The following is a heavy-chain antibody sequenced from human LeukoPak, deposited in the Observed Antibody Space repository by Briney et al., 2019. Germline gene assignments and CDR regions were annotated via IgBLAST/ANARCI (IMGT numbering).Heavy chain of an antibody. J-gene: IGHJ5*02. CDR3: ARDYSGYDDNWFDP. V-gene: IGHV1-18*01. Sequence: ASVKVSCKASGYTFTSYGISLVREAPGQGLEWMGWISAYNGNTNYAQKLQGRVTMTTDTSTSTAYMELRSLRSDDTAVYYCARDYSGYDDNWFDPWGQGTLVTVSS. D-gene: IGHD5-12*01. CDR2: ISAYNGNT. CDR1: GYTFTSYG.